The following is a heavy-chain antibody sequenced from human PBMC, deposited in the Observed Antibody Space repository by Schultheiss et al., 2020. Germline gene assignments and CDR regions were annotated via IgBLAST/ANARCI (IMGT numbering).Heavy chain of an antibody. D-gene: IGHD6-6*01. CDR1: GGTFSSYT. J-gene: IGHJ6*02. CDR2: IIPILGIA. Sequence: AVKGSCKASGGTFSSYTISWVRQAPGQGLEWMGRIIPILGIANYAQKFQGRVTMTTDTSTSTAYMELRSLRSDDTAVYYCARGPLSHEVIAARPDYYYYYGMDVWGQGTTVTVSS. V-gene: IGHV1-69*02. CDR3: ARGPLSHEVIAARPDYYYYYGMDV.